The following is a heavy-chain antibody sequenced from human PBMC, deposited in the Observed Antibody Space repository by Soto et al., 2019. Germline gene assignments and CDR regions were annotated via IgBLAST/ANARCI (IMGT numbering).Heavy chain of an antibody. CDR2: IYSGGST. CDR3: AGPGEQHRY. Sequence: EVQLVESGGGLVQPGGSLRLSCAASGFTVSSNHMSWVRQAPGKGLEWVSLIYSGGSTYYADSVKGRFTFSRDNSQNTLYLQMNSLRAEDTAVYYCAGPGEQHRYWGQGTLFTVSS. J-gene: IGHJ4*02. D-gene: IGHD3-16*01. CDR1: GFTVSSNH. V-gene: IGHV3-66*01.